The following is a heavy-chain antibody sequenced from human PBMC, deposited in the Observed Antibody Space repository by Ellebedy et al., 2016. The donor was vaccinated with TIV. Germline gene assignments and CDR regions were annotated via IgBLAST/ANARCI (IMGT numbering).Heavy chain of an antibody. CDR1: GFTFNNYV. J-gene: IGHJ5*02. Sequence: GESLKISCAASGFTFNNYVMSWVRQAPGKGLEWVSAISGSDDDTHYADSVKGRFTISRDNAKNSVYLQMDSVRGEDTAVYYCARGWWDYGAWGQGTQVTVSS. D-gene: IGHD4/OR15-4a*01. CDR2: ISGSDDDT. V-gene: IGHV3-23*01. CDR3: ARGWWDYGA.